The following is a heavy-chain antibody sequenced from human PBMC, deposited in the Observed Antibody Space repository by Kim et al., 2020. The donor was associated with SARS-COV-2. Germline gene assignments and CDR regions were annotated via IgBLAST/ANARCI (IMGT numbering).Heavy chain of an antibody. V-gene: IGHV3-15*01. CDR3: TTEGF. Sequence: SKSDVGKTDYAAPGKGRFTISRDDSKDTLYLQMNSLKTEDTAVYYCTTEGFWGQGTLVTVSS. J-gene: IGHJ4*02. CDR2: SKSDVGKT.